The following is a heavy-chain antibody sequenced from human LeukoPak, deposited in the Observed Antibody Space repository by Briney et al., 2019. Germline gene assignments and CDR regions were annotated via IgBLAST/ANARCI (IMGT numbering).Heavy chain of an antibody. V-gene: IGHV4-34*01. CDR2: INHSGST. D-gene: IGHD3-22*01. J-gene: IGHJ4*02. Sequence: SETLSLTCAVYGGSFNGYYWSWIRQPPGKGLEWIGEINHSGSTNYNPSLKSRVTISVDTSKNQFSLKLSSVTAADTAVYYCARARYYYDSSGYYRSIFFDYWGQGTLVTVSS. CDR1: GGSFNGYY. CDR3: ARARYYYDSSGYYRSIFFDY.